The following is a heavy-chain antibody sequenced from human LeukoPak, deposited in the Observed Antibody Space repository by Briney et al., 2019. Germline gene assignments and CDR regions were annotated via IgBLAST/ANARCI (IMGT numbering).Heavy chain of an antibody. D-gene: IGHD3-3*01. Sequence: PSETLSLTCTVSGGSISSYYWSWIRQPPGKGLEWIGYIYYSGSTNYNPSLKSRVTISVDTSKNQFSLKLSSVTAADTAVYYCARVETADGERFLEWLYNWFDPWGQGTLVTVSS. CDR1: GGSISSYY. CDR3: ARVETADGERFLEWLYNWFDP. CDR2: IYYSGST. J-gene: IGHJ5*02. V-gene: IGHV4-59*01.